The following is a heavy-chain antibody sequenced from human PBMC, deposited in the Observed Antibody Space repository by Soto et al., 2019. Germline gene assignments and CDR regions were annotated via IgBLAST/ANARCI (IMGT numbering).Heavy chain of an antibody. CDR2: IIPILGIA. CDR1: VWSMSGYT. J-gene: IGHJ1*01. D-gene: IGHD3-22*01. V-gene: IGHV1-69*02. CDR3: ARYPFPYDSSGSQYFQH. Sequence: SPVNRDRKGFVWSMSGYTSGRRRQAPEKGLEWMGRIIPILGIANYAQKFQGRVTITADKSTSTAYMELSSLRSEDTAVYYCARYPFPYDSSGSQYFQHWGQGTLVTVSS.